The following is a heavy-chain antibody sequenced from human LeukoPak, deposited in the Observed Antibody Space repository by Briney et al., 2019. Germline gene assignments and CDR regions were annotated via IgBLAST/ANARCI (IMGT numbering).Heavy chain of an antibody. CDR3: AKGGHYNFDY. Sequence: PGRSLRLSCAASGFTFSSYTMHWVRQAPGKGLEWVAVISYDGSNKYYADSVKGRFTISRDNSKNMLYLQMNSLRTEDTAVYYCAKGGHYNFDYWGQGTLVTVSS. CDR2: ISYDGSNK. J-gene: IGHJ4*02. CDR1: GFTFSSYT. D-gene: IGHD4-11*01. V-gene: IGHV3-30*04.